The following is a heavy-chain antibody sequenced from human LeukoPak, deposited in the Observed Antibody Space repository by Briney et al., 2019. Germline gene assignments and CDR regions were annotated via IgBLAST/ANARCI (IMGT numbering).Heavy chain of an antibody. CDR1: GGSISSYY. J-gene: IGHJ5*02. V-gene: IGHV4-59*01. D-gene: IGHD2-8*01. CDR3: ARFSTRRCHWFDP. CDR2: IYYSGST. Sequence: KSSETLSLTCTVSGGSISSYYWSWIRQPPGKGLEWIGYIYYSGSTNYNPSLKSRVTISVDTSKNQFSLKLSSVTAADTAVYYCARFSTRRCHWFDPWGQGTLVTVSS.